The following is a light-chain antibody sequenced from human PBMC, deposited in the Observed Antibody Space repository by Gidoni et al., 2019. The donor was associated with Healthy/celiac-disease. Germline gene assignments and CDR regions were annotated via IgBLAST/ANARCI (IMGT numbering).Light chain of an antibody. CDR3: QQYYSTPYT. V-gene: IGKV4-1*01. Sequence: DIVMTQSPDSLAGSLGERATINCKSSQNVLYNSNNKNYLAWYQQKPGQPPKLLIYWASTRESGVPDRFSGSGSGTDFTLTISSLQAEDVAVYYCQQYYSTPYTFGQGTKLEIK. CDR1: QNVLYNSNNKNY. J-gene: IGKJ2*01. CDR2: WAS.